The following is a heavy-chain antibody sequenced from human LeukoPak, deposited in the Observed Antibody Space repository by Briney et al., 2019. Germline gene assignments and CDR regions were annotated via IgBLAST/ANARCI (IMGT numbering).Heavy chain of an antibody. CDR2: TYYRSKWYN. V-gene: IGHV6-1*01. Sequence: SQTLSLTCAISGDSVSSNSAAWNWIRQSPSRGLEWLGRTYYRSKWYNDYAVSVKSRITINPDTSKNQFSLQLNSVTPEDAAVYYCARDYGGNSQLRIPFDYWGQGTLVTVSS. D-gene: IGHD4-17*01. J-gene: IGHJ4*02. CDR3: ARDYGGNSQLRIPFDY. CDR1: GDSVSSNSAA.